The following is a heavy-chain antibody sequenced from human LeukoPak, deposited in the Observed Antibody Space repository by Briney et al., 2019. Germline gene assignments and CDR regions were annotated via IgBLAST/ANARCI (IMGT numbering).Heavy chain of an antibody. Sequence: GGSLRLSCAASGFTFSSYSMNWARQAPGKGLEWVSSISSSSSYIYYADSVKGRFTISRDNAKNSLYLQMNSLTAEDTAVYYCARGAFLVGGIAETDWGQGTLVTVSS. CDR2: ISSSSSYI. CDR1: GFTFSSYS. V-gene: IGHV3-21*01. CDR3: ARGAFLVGGIAETD. J-gene: IGHJ4*02. D-gene: IGHD6-13*01.